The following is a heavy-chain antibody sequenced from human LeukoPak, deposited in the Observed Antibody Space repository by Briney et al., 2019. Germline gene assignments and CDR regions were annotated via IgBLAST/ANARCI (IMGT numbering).Heavy chain of an antibody. J-gene: IGHJ4*02. CDR2: INHSGST. V-gene: IGHV4-39*07. CDR1: GGSISSSSYY. Sequence: PSETLSLTCTVSGGSISSSSYYWGWIRQPPGKGLEWIGEINHSGSTNYNPSLKSRVTISVDTSKNQFSLKLSSVTAADTAVYYCARGRTYYYDSSGYWKFDYWGQGTLVTVSS. CDR3: ARGRTYYYDSSGYWKFDY. D-gene: IGHD3-22*01.